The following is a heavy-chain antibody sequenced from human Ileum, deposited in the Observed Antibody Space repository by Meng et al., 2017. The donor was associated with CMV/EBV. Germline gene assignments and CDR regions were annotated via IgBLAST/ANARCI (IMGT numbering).Heavy chain of an antibody. CDR2: INHSGST. D-gene: IGHD2-15*01. Sequence: SETLSLTCAVYGGSFSGYYWSWIRQPPGKGLEWIGEINHSGSTNYNPSLKSRVTITVDTSKNQSSLKLSSVTASDTAVYYCGRGPRQADPSVDPWGRGILVTVSS. CDR3: GRGPRQADPSVDP. CDR1: GGSFSGYY. V-gene: IGHV4-34*01. J-gene: IGHJ5*02.